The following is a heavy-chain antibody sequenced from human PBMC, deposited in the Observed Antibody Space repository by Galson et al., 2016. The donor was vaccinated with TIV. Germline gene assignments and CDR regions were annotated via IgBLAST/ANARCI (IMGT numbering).Heavy chain of an antibody. J-gene: IGHJ4*02. CDR1: GASIRGGNYY. CDR2: FYSSGNS. CDR3: ARASFGSGTYYHYFDF. V-gene: IGHV4-61*02. D-gene: IGHD3-10*01. Sequence: TLSLTCTVSGASIRGGNYYWSWIRQSAGKGLEWIGRFYSSGNSDYKPSLRRRVTISGDKSKNQVSLTLPSVTAADTAVYYCARASFGSGTYYHYFDFGGPGILVTVSS.